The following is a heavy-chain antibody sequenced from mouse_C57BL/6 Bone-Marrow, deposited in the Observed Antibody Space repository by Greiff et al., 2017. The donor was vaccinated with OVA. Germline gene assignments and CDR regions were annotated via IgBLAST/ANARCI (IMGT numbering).Heavy chain of an antibody. CDR2: ISSGGSYT. Sequence: DVQLVESGGDLVKPGGSLKLSCAASGFTFSSYGMSWVRQTPDKRLEWVATISSGGSYTNSPDSVKGRFTFSIDNAKNTVYLQMRREKEEGTAIYDGARRNVYGTGYYDMDYWGQGTSVTVSS. J-gene: IGHJ4*01. CDR3: ARRNVYGTGYYDMDY. V-gene: IGHV5-6*01. D-gene: IGHD1-2*01. CDR1: GFTFSSYG.